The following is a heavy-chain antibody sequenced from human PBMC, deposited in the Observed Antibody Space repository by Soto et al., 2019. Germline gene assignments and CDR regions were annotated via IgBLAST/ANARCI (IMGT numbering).Heavy chain of an antibody. CDR3: ASHYGDYGPFDY. CDR2: IIPIFGTA. J-gene: IGHJ4*02. D-gene: IGHD4-17*01. Sequence: ASVKVSCKASGGTFSSYAISWVRQAPGQGLEWMGGIIPIFGTANYAQKFQGRVTITADESTSTAYMELSSLRSEDTAVYYCASHYGDYGPFDYWGQGTLVTVSS. CDR1: GGTFSSYA. V-gene: IGHV1-69*13.